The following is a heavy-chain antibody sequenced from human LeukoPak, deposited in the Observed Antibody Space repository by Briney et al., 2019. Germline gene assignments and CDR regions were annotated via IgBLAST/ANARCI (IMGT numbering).Heavy chain of an antibody. D-gene: IGHD7-27*01. V-gene: IGHV3-74*01. CDR1: GFTFSNYW. CDR2: INIDGSST. CDR3: AREITTNGGRYFDY. Sequence: GGSLRLSCAASGFTFSNYWMHWVRQVPGKRLVWVSRINIDGSSTNYADSVKGRFTMSRDNAKNTLYLQMNSLRAEDTGVYYCAREITTNGGRYFDYWGQGTLVTVSS. J-gene: IGHJ4*02.